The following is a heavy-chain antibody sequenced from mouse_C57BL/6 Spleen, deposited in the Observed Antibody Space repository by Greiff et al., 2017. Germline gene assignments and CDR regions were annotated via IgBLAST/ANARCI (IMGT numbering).Heavy chain of an antibody. D-gene: IGHD6-1*01. CDR2: IYPSDSET. V-gene: IGHV1-61*01. Sequence: VQLQQPGAELVRPGSSVKLSCKASGYTFTSYWMDWVKQRPGQGLEWIGNIYPSDSETHYNQKFKDKATLTVDKSSSTAYMQLSSLTSEDSAVYYCARDAKRGFDYWGQGTTLTVSS. CDR3: ARDAKRGFDY. J-gene: IGHJ2*01. CDR1: GYTFTSYW.